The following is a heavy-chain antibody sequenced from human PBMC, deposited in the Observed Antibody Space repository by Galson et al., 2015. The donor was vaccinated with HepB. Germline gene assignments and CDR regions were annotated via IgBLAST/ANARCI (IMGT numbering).Heavy chain of an antibody. J-gene: IGHJ4*02. CDR2: ISYDGSNK. V-gene: IGHV3-30*04. CDR3: ARVASSSWYDY. CDR1: GFTFSSYA. D-gene: IGHD6-13*01. Sequence: SLRLSCAASGFTFSSYAMHWVRQAPGKGLEWVAVISYDGSNKYYADSVKGRFTISRDNSKNTLYLQMNSLRAEDTAVYYCARVASSSWYDYWGQGTLVTVSS.